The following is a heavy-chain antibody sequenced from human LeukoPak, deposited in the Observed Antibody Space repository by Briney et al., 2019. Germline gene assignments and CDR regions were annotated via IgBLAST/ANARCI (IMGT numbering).Heavy chain of an antibody. CDR1: GDSINSYY. CDR3: ARGSSGWFLHFFDP. J-gene: IGHJ5*02. Sequence: SETLSLTCIVSGDSINSYYWSWIRQPAGKGLEWVGAIYSSGSTTYSPSLKSRVTMSVDTSKNQFSLKLSSVTAADSAVYYCARGSSGWFLHFFDPWAQGTLVTVSS. D-gene: IGHD6-19*01. V-gene: IGHV4-4*07. CDR2: IYSSGST.